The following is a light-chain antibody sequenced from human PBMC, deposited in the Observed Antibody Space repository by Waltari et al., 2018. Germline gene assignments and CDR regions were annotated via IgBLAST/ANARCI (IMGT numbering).Light chain of an antibody. CDR3: QQYHSYPYT. J-gene: IGKJ2*01. CDR2: KAS. V-gene: IGKV1-5*03. CDR1: QTLHRW. Sequence: DIQMTQSPSTLSASVGDRVTITCRASQTLHRWLAWYQQKPGKAPKLLIYKASTLQSGVPSRFSGSDSGTHFALTITGLQAEDFATYYCQQYHSYPYTFGHGTKLELK.